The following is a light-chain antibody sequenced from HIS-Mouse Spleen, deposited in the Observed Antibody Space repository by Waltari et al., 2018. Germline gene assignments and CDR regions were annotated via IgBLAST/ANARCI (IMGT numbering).Light chain of an antibody. V-gene: IGLV2-14*01. CDR2: EVS. J-gene: IGLJ3*02. Sequence: QSALTQPASVSGSPGQSFTISCTATSSDVGGYNYVSWYQQHPGKAPELMIYEVSNRPSGVSHRFSGSKSGNTASLTISGIQAEDEADYYCSSYTSSSTLRVFGGGTKLTVL. CDR1: SSDVGGYNY. CDR3: SSYTSSSTLRV.